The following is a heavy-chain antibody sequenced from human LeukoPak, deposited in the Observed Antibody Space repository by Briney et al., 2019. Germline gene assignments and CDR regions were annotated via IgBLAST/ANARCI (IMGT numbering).Heavy chain of an antibody. CDR2: IHQDGSIQ. D-gene: IGHD3-16*01. CDR1: GFTFSSYW. J-gene: IGHJ4*02. V-gene: IGHV3-7*01. Sequence: GGSLRLSCAASGFTFSSYWMTWVRQAPGRGLEWVANIHQDGSIQFYVGSVKGRFTVSRDNARNLLYLQMNGLRAEDTAVYYCARARGSYVEAAYWGQGTLVTVSS. CDR3: ARARGSYVEAAY.